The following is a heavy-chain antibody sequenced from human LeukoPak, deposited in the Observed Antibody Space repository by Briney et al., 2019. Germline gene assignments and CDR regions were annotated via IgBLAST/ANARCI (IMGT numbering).Heavy chain of an antibody. CDR2: IYYSGYT. CDR3: AKHYMGSSYNRGLDY. D-gene: IGHD3-10*01. J-gene: IGHJ4*02. Sequence: SETLSLTCTVSGGSISSSSYYWGWIRQPPGKGLEWIGTIYYSGYTYYNPSLESQVTISVDTSKNQFSLKLSSVTAADTAIYYCAKHYMGSSYNRGLDYWGQGTLVTVSS. CDR1: GGSISSSSYY. V-gene: IGHV4-39*01.